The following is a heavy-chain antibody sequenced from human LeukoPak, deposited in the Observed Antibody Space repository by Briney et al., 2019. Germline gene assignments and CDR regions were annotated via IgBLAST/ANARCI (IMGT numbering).Heavy chain of an antibody. J-gene: IGHJ4*02. Sequence: ASVKVSCKASGYTFTSHGISWVRQAPGQGLEWMGWVSAYNGNTNYAQKLQGRVTMTTDTSTSTAYMELRSLRSDDTAVYYCAKRNAGLGDPANSKYFDYWGQGTLVTVSS. D-gene: IGHD3-16*01. CDR3: AKRNAGLGDPANSKYFDY. CDR1: GYTFTSHG. V-gene: IGHV1-18*01. CDR2: VSAYNGNT.